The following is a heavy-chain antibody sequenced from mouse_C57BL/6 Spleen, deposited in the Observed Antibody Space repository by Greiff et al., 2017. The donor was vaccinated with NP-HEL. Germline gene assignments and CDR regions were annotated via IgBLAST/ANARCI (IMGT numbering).Heavy chain of an antibody. CDR1: GYTFTGYW. D-gene: IGHD1-1*01. CDR3: ARFITTFDV. Sequence: QVQLQQPGAELVMPGASVKLSCKASGYTFTGYWMHWVKQRPGQGLEWIGEIDPSDSYTNYNQKFKGKSTLTVDKSSSTAYMQLSSLTSEDSAVYYCARFITTFDVWGTGTTVTVSS. J-gene: IGHJ1*03. V-gene: IGHV1-69*01. CDR2: IDPSDSYT.